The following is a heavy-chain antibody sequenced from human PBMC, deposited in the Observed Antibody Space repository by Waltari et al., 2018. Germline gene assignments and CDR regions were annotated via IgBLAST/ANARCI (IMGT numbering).Heavy chain of an antibody. CDR2: ISGSGGST. CDR1: GFTFSSYA. J-gene: IGHJ4*02. Sequence: EVQLLESGGGLVQPGGSLRLSCAASGFTFSSYAMSWVRQAPGKGLEWVSAISGSGGSTYYADSVKGRFTSSRDNSKNTLYLQMNSLRAEDTAVYYCAKDRVVITMIVVVSFYFDYWGQGTLVTVSS. V-gene: IGHV3-23*01. D-gene: IGHD3-22*01. CDR3: AKDRVVITMIVVVSFYFDY.